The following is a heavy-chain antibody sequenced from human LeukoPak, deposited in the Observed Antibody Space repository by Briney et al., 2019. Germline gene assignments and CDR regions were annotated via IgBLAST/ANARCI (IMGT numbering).Heavy chain of an antibody. V-gene: IGHV3-74*01. D-gene: IGHD5-18*01. CDR1: GFTFSSYW. CDR3: AGRVTGYSSGYVY. CDR2: TNGDGSTT. J-gene: IGHJ4*02. Sequence: PGGSLRLSCAASGFTFSSYWMHWVRQAPGKGLVWVSHTNGDGSTTSYADSVKGRFTISRDNAKNTVYLQMNSLRAEDTAVYYCAGRVTGYSSGYVYWGQGTLVTVSS.